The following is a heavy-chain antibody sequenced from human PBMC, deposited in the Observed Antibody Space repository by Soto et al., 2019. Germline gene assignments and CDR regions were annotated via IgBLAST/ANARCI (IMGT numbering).Heavy chain of an antibody. J-gene: IGHJ5*02. CDR3: ARKTLLKEGRFDP. CDR1: GYPFINYF. Sequence: QVQLVQSGAEVKKPGASVKVSCKASGYPFINYFLHWVRQAPGQGLEWMGIINPIDGRPTYAQKFQGRLTMTRDTSATTVHMELTGLTSEDTAMYYCARKTLLKEGRFDPWGQGTLVTVSS. CDR2: INPIDGRP. V-gene: IGHV1-46*01.